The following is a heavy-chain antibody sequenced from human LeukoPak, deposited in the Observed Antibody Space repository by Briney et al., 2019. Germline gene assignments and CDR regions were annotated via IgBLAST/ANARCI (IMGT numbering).Heavy chain of an antibody. CDR1: GFTFSSYW. J-gene: IGHJ4*02. V-gene: IGHV3-7*01. CDR3: ARDSYSLKYQLLKDFDY. Sequence: PGGSLRLSCAASGFTFSSYWMSWVRQAPGKGLEWVANIKQDGSEKYYVDSVKGRFTISRDNSKNTLYLQMNSLRAEDTAVYYCARDSYSLKYQLLKDFDYWGQGTLVTVSS. CDR2: IKQDGSEK. D-gene: IGHD2-2*01.